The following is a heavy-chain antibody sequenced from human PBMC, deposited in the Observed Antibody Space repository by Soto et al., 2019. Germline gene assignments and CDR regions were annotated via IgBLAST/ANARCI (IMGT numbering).Heavy chain of an antibody. CDR2: ISSSSSYT. D-gene: IGHD1-26*01. CDR3: ASGGIVGATYFDH. J-gene: IGHJ4*02. CDR1: GFTFSDYY. V-gene: IGHV3-11*06. Sequence: PGGSLRLSCAASGFTFSDYYMSWIRQAPGKGLEWVSYISSSSSYTNYADSVKGRFTISRDNAENSLYLQMNSLRAEDTAVYYCASGGIVGATYFDHWGQGTLVTVLL.